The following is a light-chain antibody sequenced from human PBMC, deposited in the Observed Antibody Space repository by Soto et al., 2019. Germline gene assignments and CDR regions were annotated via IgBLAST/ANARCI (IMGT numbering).Light chain of an antibody. V-gene: IGLV2-14*03. J-gene: IGLJ1*01. CDR3: SSYTTSNTRQIV. CDR1: SSDVGGYNY. Sequence: QSALAQPASVSGSPGQSITISCTGTSSDVGGYNYVSWYQHHPGKAPKFIIYDVSNRPSGVSIRFSGSKSDNTASLTISGLQPEDEADYHCSSYTTSNTRQIVFGTGTKVTVL. CDR2: DVS.